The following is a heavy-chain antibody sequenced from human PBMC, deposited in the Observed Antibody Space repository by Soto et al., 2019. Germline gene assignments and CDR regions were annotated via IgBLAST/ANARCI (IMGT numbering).Heavy chain of an antibody. CDR3: AKTGFWSGPRVVDY. J-gene: IGHJ4*02. CDR1: GGSVSSSSSY. CDR2: INYSGST. D-gene: IGHD3-3*01. V-gene: IGHV4-39*01. Sequence: SETLSLTCTVSGGSVSSSSSYWGWIRQPPGKGLEWIASINYSGSTYYNPSLKSRVTISVDTSKNQFSLKLSSVTAADTAVYFCAKTGFWSGPRVVDYWGQGTLVTVSS.